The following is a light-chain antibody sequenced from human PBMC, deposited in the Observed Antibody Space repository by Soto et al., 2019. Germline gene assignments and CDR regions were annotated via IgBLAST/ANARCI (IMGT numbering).Light chain of an antibody. V-gene: IGKV3-15*01. CDR2: GAS. CDR1: QSVTSN. J-gene: IGKJ2*01. CDR3: QHYFNRPYT. Sequence: EIVMTQSPAPLSVSPGERATLSCRASQSVTSNLAWYQQKPGRPPRLLIYGASTRATGIPARFSGSGSGTEFTLTISNLQSEDFALYYWQHYFNRPYTVGQGNKVDSK.